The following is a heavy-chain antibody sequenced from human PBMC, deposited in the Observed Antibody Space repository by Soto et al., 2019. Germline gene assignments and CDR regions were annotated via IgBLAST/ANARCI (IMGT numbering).Heavy chain of an antibody. D-gene: IGHD2-21*02. CDR1: GGSVSSGSHY. V-gene: IGHV4-61*01. CDR2: IFYSGST. Sequence: SETLSLTCTVSGGSVSSGSHYWSWIRQPPGKGLEWIGQIFYSGSTNYNPSLKSRVTISVDTSKNQFSLELSSVTAADTAVYFCERDFCGDDCSDDYYYSAMDVWGKGTTVTVSS. CDR3: ERDFCGDDCSDDYYYSAMDV. J-gene: IGHJ6*04.